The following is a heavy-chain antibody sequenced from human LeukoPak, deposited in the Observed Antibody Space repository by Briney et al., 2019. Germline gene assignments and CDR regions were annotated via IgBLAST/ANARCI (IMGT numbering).Heavy chain of an antibody. D-gene: IGHD5-18*01. CDR1: GGSVSSGSYF. CDR2: IYYTGST. V-gene: IGHV4-61*01. CDR3: ASGRGLYSFYAFDI. Sequence: PSETLSLTCTVSGGSVSSGSYFWSWIRQPPGKGLEWIGYIYYTGSTDYNPSLRSRVTISVDTSKSQFSLKLSSVTAADTAVYYCASGRGLYSFYAFDIWGQGTMVTVSS. J-gene: IGHJ3*02.